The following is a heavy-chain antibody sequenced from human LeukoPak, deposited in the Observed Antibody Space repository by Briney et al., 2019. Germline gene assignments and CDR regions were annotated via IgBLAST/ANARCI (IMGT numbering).Heavy chain of an antibody. CDR1: GFTFSSYG. J-gene: IGHJ4*02. V-gene: IGHV3-30*03. CDR2: ISYDGSNK. D-gene: IGHD6-19*01. Sequence: GRSLRLSCAASGFTFSSYGMHWVRQAPGKGLEWVAVISYDGSNKYYADSVKGRFTISRDNSKNTLYLQMNSLRAEDTAVYYCARVGSGWSIDYWGQGTLVTVSS. CDR3: ARVGSGWSIDY.